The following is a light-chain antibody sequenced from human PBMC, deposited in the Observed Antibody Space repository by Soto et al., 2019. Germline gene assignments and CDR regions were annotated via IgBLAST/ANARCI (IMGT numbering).Light chain of an antibody. J-gene: IGLJ1*01. CDR3: QSIDGTGSLYV. CDR2: KDN. CDR1: ALPKKY. V-gene: IGLV3-25*03. Sequence: SYELTQSPSVSVSPGQTARITCSGDALPKKYVYWYQLRPGQAPLLIVFKDNERPSGIPERFAGSSSGPTATLTISGVQAEDEADYYWQSIDGTGSLYVFGGGTKLTVL.